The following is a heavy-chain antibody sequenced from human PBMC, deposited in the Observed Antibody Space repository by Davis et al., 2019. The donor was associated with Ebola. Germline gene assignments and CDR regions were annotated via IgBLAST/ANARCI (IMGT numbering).Heavy chain of an antibody. CDR1: GGTFSSYA. CDR2: MNPNTGDT. J-gene: IGHJ4*02. V-gene: IGHV1-8*02. CDR3: ARGDGGHSLSEGDY. D-gene: IGHD3-16*01. Sequence: AASVKVSCKASGGTFSSYASSWVRQAAGQGLEGMGWMNPNTGDTGNAQRFQGRVTMTRNTSISTAYMELSSLRSEDTAVYYCARGDGGHSLSEGDYWGQGTLVTVSS.